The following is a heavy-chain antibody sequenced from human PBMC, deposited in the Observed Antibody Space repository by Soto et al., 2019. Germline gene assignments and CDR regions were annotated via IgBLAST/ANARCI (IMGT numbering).Heavy chain of an antibody. CDR2: INPMFATA. Sequence: QVQLVQSGAEVKKPGSSVKVSCKASGGTFSTYAISWVRQAPGQGLEWMGRINPMFATANYAQKFQGRVTITADDFTNTVYMEVSSLRSEDTAVYYCATGSPNFGAAVDHWGQGTLVTVSS. CDR1: GGTFSTYA. J-gene: IGHJ4*02. CDR3: ATGSPNFGAAVDH. D-gene: IGHD3-10*01. V-gene: IGHV1-69*01.